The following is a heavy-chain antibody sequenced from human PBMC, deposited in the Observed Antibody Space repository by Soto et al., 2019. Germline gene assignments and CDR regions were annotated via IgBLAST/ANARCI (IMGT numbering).Heavy chain of an antibody. CDR3: AREVVAATYDY. Sequence: GGPLRLSCAASGFTFSSYAMHWVRQAPGKGLEYVSAISGNGGSTYYSNSVKGRFTISRDNSKNTLYLQMGSLRAEDMGVYFCAREVVAATYDYWGQGTLVTVSS. CDR2: ISGNGGST. V-gene: IGHV3-64*01. CDR1: GFTFSSYA. J-gene: IGHJ4*02. D-gene: IGHD2-15*01.